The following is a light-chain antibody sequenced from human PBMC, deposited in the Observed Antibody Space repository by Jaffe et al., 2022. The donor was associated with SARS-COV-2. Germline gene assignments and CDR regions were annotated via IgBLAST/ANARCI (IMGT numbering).Light chain of an antibody. Sequence: DIQMTQSPSSLSASVGDRVTITCRASQSISNYLTWYQHKAGKAPKLLIYTASSLQSGVPSRFSGSGSGTEFTLTISSLQPEDFAAYYCQQTYSIPLTFGGGTKVEIK. CDR1: QSISNY. CDR2: TAS. V-gene: IGKV1-39*01. CDR3: QQTYSIPLT. J-gene: IGKJ4*01.